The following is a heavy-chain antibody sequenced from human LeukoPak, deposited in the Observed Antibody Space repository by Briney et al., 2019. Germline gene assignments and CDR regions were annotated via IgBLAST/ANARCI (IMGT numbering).Heavy chain of an antibody. Sequence: SETLSLTCAVYGGSFSGYYWSWIRQPPGKGLEWIGEINHSGSTNYNPSLKSRVTISVDTSKNQFSLKLSSVTAADTAVYYCARGVYGAYFDYWGQGTLVTVSS. CDR2: INHSGST. V-gene: IGHV4-34*01. D-gene: IGHD4-17*01. CDR1: GGSFSGYY. J-gene: IGHJ4*02. CDR3: ARGVYGAYFDY.